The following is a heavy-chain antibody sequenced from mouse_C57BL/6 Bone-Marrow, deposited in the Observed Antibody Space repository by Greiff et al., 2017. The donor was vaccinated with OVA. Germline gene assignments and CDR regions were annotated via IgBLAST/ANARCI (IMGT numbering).Heavy chain of an antibody. Sequence: VQLQQSGPELVKPGASVKISCKASGYAFSSSWMNWVKQRPGKGLEWIGRIYPGDGDTNYNGKFKGKATLTADKSSSTAYMQLSSLTSEDSAVYFCARGDYDYDGPLSYWGQGTLVTVSA. D-gene: IGHD2-4*01. J-gene: IGHJ3*01. V-gene: IGHV1-82*01. CDR3: ARGDYDYDGPLSY. CDR1: GYAFSSSW. CDR2: IYPGDGDT.